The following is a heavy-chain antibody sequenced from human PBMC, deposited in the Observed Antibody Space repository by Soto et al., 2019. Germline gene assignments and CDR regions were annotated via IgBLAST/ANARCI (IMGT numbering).Heavy chain of an antibody. D-gene: IGHD3-22*01. Sequence: QVQLVQSGAEVKKPGSSVKVSCKASGGTFSSYAISWVRQAPGQGLEWMGGIIPIFGTANYAQKFQGRVTITADESTSTASMELSSLRSEDTAVYYCARDRGYYDSSGYPDAFDIWGQGTMVTVSS. CDR3: ARDRGYYDSSGYPDAFDI. J-gene: IGHJ3*02. CDR1: GGTFSSYA. CDR2: IIPIFGTA. V-gene: IGHV1-69*12.